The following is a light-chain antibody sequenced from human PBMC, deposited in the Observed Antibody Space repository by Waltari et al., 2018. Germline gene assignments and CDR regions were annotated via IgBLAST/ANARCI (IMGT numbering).Light chain of an antibody. V-gene: IGLV1-40*01. CDR1: TSNIGAGYD. CDR3: QSYDSSLSGWV. J-gene: IGLJ2*01. Sequence: QSVLTQPPSVSGAPGQRVTISCTGSTSNIGAGYDVPWYQHLPGTAPNLLIYGTSNRPSGVPDRFSGSKSGTSASLAITGLQAEDEADYYCQSYDSSLSGWVFGGGTKLTVL. CDR2: GTS.